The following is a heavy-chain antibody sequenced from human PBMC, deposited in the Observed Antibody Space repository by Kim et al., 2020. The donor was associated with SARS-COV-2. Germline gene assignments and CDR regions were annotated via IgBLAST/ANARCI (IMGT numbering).Heavy chain of an antibody. V-gene: IGHV4-39*01. Sequence: SETLSLTCTVSGGSISSSSYYWGWIRQPPGKGLEWIGSIYYSGSTYYNPSLKSRVTISVDTSKNQFSLKLSSVTAADTAVYYCASRTMVRGVSDCWGQGTLVTVSS. J-gene: IGHJ4*02. CDR3: ASRTMVRGVSDC. CDR1: GGSISSSSYY. D-gene: IGHD3-10*01. CDR2: IYYSGST.